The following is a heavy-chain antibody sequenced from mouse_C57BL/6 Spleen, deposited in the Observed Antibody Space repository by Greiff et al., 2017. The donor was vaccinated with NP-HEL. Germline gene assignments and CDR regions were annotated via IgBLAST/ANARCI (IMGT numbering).Heavy chain of an antibody. CDR2: IDPSDSYT. V-gene: IGHV1-50*01. D-gene: IGHD1-1*01. Sequence: QVQLQQPGAELVKPGASVKLSCKASGYTFTSYWMQWVKQRPGQGLEWIGEIDPSDSYTNYNQKFKGKATLTVDTSSSTAYMQLSSLTSEDSAVYYCASLRAMDYWGKGPSVTVSS. J-gene: IGHJ4*01. CDR3: ASLRAMDY. CDR1: GYTFTSYW.